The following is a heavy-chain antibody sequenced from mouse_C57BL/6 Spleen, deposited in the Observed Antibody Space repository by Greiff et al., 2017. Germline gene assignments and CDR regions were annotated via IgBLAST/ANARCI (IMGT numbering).Heavy chain of an antibody. CDR3: GRPPCGSRLSYAMDD. D-gene: IGHD1-1*01. J-gene: IGHJ4*01. V-gene: IGHV1-11*01. Sequence: QVQLQQSGAELASPGASVTLSCKASGYTFTDHIMNWVKKRPGQGLEWIGRIYPVSGETNYNQKFMGKATFSVDRSSSTVYMVLNSLTSEDPAVYDCGRPPCGSRLSYAMDDWGQGTSVTVSS. CDR1: GYTFTDHI. CDR2: IYPVSGET.